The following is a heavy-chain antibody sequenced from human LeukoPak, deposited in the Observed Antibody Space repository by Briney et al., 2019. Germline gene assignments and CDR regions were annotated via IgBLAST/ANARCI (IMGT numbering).Heavy chain of an antibody. CDR1: GFTFSSYS. CDR3: ARGEYSYGHPYLDY. J-gene: IGHJ4*02. D-gene: IGHD5-18*01. Sequence: GGSLRLSCAASGFTFSSYSMNWVRQAPGKGLEWVSSISSSSSYIYYADSVKGRFTISRDNAKNSLYLQMNSLRAEDTAVYYCARGEYSYGHPYLDYWGQGTLVTVSS. V-gene: IGHV3-21*01. CDR2: ISSSSSYI.